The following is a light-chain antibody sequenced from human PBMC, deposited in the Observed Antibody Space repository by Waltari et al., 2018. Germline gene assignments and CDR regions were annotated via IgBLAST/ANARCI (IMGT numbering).Light chain of an antibody. CDR1: SSNIGSNT. CDR2: TPN. V-gene: IGLV1-44*01. Sequence: QSVLTQPPSASGTPGQRITISCSGGSSNIGSNTVSWYQQLPGTAPKLLIYTPNHLPSLVPDRFSGSKSGNAASLAISVLQSDDEGNYYCAAWDVSLNGLVFGGGTKLTVL. J-gene: IGLJ3*02. CDR3: AAWDVSLNGLV.